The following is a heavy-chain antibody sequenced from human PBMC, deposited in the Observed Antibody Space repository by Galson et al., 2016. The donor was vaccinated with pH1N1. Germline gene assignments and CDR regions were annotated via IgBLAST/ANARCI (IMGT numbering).Heavy chain of an antibody. CDR2: VYWDDDK. Sequence: PALVKPTQTLTLTCIFSGFSITNRGEDVGWIRQPPGKALEWLALVYWDDDKFYSRSLQSRLTITKDTSKNQVVLRMTNMDPVDTGTYYCAHLYYYDTSGFYRYFDYWGQGILVTVSS. V-gene: IGHV2-5*02. J-gene: IGHJ4*02. CDR1: GFSITNRGED. CDR3: AHLYYYDTSGFYRYFDY. D-gene: IGHD3-22*01.